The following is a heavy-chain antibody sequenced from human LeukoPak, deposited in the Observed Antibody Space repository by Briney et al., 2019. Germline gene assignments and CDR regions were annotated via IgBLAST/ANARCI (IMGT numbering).Heavy chain of an antibody. D-gene: IGHD1-26*01. CDR3: AREEPENSGSYDY. J-gene: IGHJ4*02. Sequence: PGGSLRLSCAASGFTFSSYAMSWVRQAPGKGLEWVSVIYSGGSTYYADSVKGRFTISRDNSKNTLYLQMNSLRAEDTAVYYCAREEPENSGSYDYWGQGTLVTVSS. V-gene: IGHV3-53*01. CDR2: IYSGGST. CDR1: GFTFSSYA.